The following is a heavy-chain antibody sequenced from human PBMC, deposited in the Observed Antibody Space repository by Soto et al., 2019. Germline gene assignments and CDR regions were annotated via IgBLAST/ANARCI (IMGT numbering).Heavy chain of an antibody. CDR1: GYTFTSYD. CDR2: MNPNSGNT. CDR3: AIGYRITIFGVVTSFDY. J-gene: IGHJ4*02. Sequence: QVQLVQSGAEVKKPGASVKVSCKASGYTFTSYDINWVRQATGQGLEWMGWMNPNSGNTGYAQRFQARITMTYNTSISTAYMGLSRLRSEYTAVYYCAIGYRITIFGVVTSFDYWGQGTLVTVSS. D-gene: IGHD3-3*01. V-gene: IGHV1-8*01.